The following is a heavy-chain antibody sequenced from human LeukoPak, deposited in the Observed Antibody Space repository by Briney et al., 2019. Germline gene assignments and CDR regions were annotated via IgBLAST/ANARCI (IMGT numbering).Heavy chain of an antibody. CDR3: VLNMVGGQIFDF. J-gene: IGHJ4*02. CDR2: IKEDGREK. Sequence: GGSLRLSCAASGFTFSSYWMTWVRQSPERGLEWVADIKEDGREKYYVDSVKGRFTISRDNAKNSLYLQMNSLRAEDTAVYYCVLNMVGGQIFDFWGQGTLVTVSS. CDR1: GFTFSSYW. V-gene: IGHV3-7*01. D-gene: IGHD3-10*01.